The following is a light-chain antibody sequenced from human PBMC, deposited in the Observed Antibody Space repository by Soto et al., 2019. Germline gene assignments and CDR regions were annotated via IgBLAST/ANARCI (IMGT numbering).Light chain of an antibody. CDR1: QSISSW. Sequence: DIQMTQSPSTLSASVGDRVTITCRASQSISSWLAWYQQKPGKAPKLLIYDASSVESGVPSRFSGSGSGTEFTLTISSLQPDDFSTNYCQQYNSYPVTFGQGTKVEIK. J-gene: IGKJ1*01. CDR2: DAS. V-gene: IGKV1-5*01. CDR3: QQYNSYPVT.